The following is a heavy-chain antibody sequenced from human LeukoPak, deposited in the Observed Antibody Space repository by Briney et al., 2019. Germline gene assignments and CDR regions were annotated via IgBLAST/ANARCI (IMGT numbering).Heavy chain of an antibody. J-gene: IGHJ4*02. CDR2: IWYDGSNK. D-gene: IGHD3-22*01. V-gene: IGHV3-33*06. Sequence: PGGSLRLSCAASGFTFSSYGMHWVRQAPGKGLEWVAVIWYDGSNKYYADSVKGRFTISRDNSKNTLYLQMNSLRAEDTAVYYCAKGYCDSSGYPPFGYWGQGTLVTVSS. CDR1: GFTFSSYG. CDR3: AKGYCDSSGYPPFGY.